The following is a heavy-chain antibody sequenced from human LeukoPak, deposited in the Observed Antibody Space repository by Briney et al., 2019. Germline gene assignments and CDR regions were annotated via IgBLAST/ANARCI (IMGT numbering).Heavy chain of an antibody. CDR2: IYSGGST. V-gene: IGHV3-53*01. D-gene: IGHD2-15*01. J-gene: IGHJ4*02. Sequence: GGSLRLSCAASGFTVSSNYMSWVRQAPGKGLEWVSVIYSGGSTYYADSVKGRFTISRDNARNTLYLQMNSLRAEDTAVYYCARGGPIYCSGDSCYPGDYWGQGTLVTVSS. CDR1: GFTVSSNY. CDR3: ARGGPIYCSGDSCYPGDY.